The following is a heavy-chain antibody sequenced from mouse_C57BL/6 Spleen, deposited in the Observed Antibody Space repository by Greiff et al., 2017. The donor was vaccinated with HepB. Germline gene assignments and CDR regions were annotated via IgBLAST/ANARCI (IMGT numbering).Heavy chain of an antibody. Sequence: VKLQESGAELVRPGTSVKMSCKASGYTFTNYWIGWAKQRPGHGLEWIGDIYPGGGYTNYNEKFKGKATLTADKSSSTAYMQFSSLTSEDSAIYYCARSDYGSSYGFAYWGQGTLVTVSA. D-gene: IGHD1-1*01. CDR2: IYPGGGYT. J-gene: IGHJ3*01. CDR3: ARSDYGSSYGFAY. CDR1: GYTFTNYW. V-gene: IGHV1-63*01.